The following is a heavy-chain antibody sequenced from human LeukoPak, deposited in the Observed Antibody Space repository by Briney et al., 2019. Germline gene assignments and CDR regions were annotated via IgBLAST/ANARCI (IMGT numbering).Heavy chain of an antibody. CDR2: ISGSGKNT. CDR3: ATRSYF. Sequence: GGSLRLSCAASGFTFSNYAMSWVRQAPGKGLEWVSTISGSGKNTYYADSVRGRFTISRDNSKNTLYLQMNSLRDEDTALYYCATRSYFGGQGTLVTVSS. D-gene: IGHD2/OR15-2a*01. V-gene: IGHV3-23*01. J-gene: IGHJ4*02. CDR1: GFTFSNYA.